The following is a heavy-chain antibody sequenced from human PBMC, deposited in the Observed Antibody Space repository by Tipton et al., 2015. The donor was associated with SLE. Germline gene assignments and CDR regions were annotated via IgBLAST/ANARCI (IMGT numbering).Heavy chain of an antibody. J-gene: IGHJ3*02. CDR1: GGSISSSNYY. CDR2: IYYSGST. V-gene: IGHV4-39*01. CDR3: ARHDEPRRAFDI. Sequence: TLSLTCTVSGGSISSSNYYWAWIRQPPGKGLEWIGTIYYSGSTYYNPSLKSRVTISIDTSKNQFSLKLSSVTAADTAVYYCARHDEPRRAFDIWGQGTMVTVSS.